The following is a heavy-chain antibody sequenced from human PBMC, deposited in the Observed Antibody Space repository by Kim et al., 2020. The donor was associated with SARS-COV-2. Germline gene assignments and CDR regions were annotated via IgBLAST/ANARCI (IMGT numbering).Heavy chain of an antibody. CDR2: IYYSGST. Sequence: SETLSLTCTVSGGSISSSSYYWGWIRQPPGKGLEWIGSIYYSGSTYYNPSLKSRVTISVDTSKNQFSLKLSSVTAADTAVYYCATSSPQRITIFGPDPSGMDVWGQGTTVTVSS. CDR3: ATSSPQRITIFGPDPSGMDV. V-gene: IGHV4-39*01. D-gene: IGHD3-3*01. CDR1: GGSISSSSYY. J-gene: IGHJ6*02.